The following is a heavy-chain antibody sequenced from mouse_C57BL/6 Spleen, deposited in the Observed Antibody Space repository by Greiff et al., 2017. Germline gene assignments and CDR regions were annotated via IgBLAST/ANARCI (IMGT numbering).Heavy chain of an antibody. D-gene: IGHD2-3*01. CDR2: IDPSDSET. CDR1: GYTFTSYW. Sequence: QVQLKQPGAELVRPGSSVKLSCKASGYTFTSYWMHWVKQRPIQGLEWIGNIDPSDSETHYNQKFKDKATLTVDKSSSTAYMQLSSLTSEDSAVYYCAREDDLAWVAYWGQGTLVTVSA. CDR3: AREDDLAWVAY. V-gene: IGHV1-52*01. J-gene: IGHJ3*01.